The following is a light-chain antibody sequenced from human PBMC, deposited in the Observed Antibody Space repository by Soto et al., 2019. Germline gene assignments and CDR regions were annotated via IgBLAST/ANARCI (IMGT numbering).Light chain of an antibody. V-gene: IGKV1-5*03. J-gene: IGKJ1*01. CDR3: QQYNSYVT. Sequence: DIQMTQSPSTLSASVGDRVTITCWASQSISSWLAWYQQKPGKAPKLLIYKASSLESGVPSRFSGSGSGTEFTLTISSLQPDDFATYYCQQYNSYVTFGQGTKVEIK. CDR2: KAS. CDR1: QSISSW.